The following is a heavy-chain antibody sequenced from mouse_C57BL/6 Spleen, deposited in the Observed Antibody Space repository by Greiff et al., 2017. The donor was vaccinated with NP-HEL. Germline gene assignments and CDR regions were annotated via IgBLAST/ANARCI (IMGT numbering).Heavy chain of an antibody. CDR2: IYPGDGDT. V-gene: IGHV1-80*01. CDR1: GYAFSSYW. Sequence: VQLQQSGAELVKPGASVKISCKASGYAFSSYWMNWVKQRPGKGLEWIGQIYPGDGDTNYNGKFKGKATLTADKSSSTAYMQLSSLTSEDSAVYFCARDYGSSPHFDYWGQGTTLTVSS. J-gene: IGHJ2*01. CDR3: ARDYGSSPHFDY. D-gene: IGHD1-1*01.